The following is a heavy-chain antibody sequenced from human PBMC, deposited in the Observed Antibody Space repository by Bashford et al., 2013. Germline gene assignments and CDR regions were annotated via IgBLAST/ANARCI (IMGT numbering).Heavy chain of an antibody. Sequence: SQTLSLTCAISGDSVSSNNAAWIWIRQSPSGGLEWLGRTYYRSKWYNDYAVSVKSRITFNPDTSKNQLSLQLSSVTPEDTAVYYCARQVGWWTVDCWGQGTLVTVSS. CDR2: TYYRSKWYN. V-gene: IGHV6-1*01. CDR1: GDSVSSNNAA. D-gene: IGHD2-15*01. CDR3: ARQVGWWTVDC. J-gene: IGHJ4*02.